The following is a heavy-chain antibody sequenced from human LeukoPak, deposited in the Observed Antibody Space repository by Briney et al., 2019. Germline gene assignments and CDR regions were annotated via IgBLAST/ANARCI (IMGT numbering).Heavy chain of an antibody. CDR2: IWYDGSNK. CDR1: GFTFSSYG. J-gene: IGHJ4*02. CDR3: ARSVRWFGDTLDY. D-gene: IGHD3-10*01. V-gene: IGHV3-33*01. Sequence: PGRSLRLSCAASGFTFSSYGMHWVRQAPGKGLEWVAVIWYDGSNKYYADSVKGRFTISRDNSKNTLYLQMNSLRAEGTAVYYCARSVRWFGDTLDYWGQGTLVTVSS.